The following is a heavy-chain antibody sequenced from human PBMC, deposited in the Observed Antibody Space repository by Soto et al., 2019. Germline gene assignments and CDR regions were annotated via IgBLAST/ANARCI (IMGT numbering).Heavy chain of an antibody. Sequence: EVQLVESGGGLVQPGRSLRLSCAASGFTFDNYAMYWVRQAPGKGLEWVSGISWNSGTIGYADSVKGRFTISRDNAKNYLYLQMNSLRAEDTALYYCAKSTGVTANGMDVWGQGNTVTVSS. V-gene: IGHV3-9*01. J-gene: IGHJ6*02. CDR1: GFTFDNYA. CDR3: AKSTGVTANGMDV. CDR2: ISWNSGTI. D-gene: IGHD2-21*02.